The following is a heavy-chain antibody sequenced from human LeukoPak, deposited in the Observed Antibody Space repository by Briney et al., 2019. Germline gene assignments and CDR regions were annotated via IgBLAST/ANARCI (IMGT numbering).Heavy chain of an antibody. Sequence: GGSLSLSCVASGFTFSDYYMSWIRQAPGKGLEWISYISSSSSSTNYADSVKGRFTISRDNPKNSLYLLMNSLRAEDTAMYYCARDFIHRSGEANYWGQGTLVTVSS. V-gene: IGHV3-11*05. CDR1: GFTFSDYY. CDR3: ARDFIHRSGEANY. CDR2: ISSSSSST. J-gene: IGHJ4*02. D-gene: IGHD3-22*01.